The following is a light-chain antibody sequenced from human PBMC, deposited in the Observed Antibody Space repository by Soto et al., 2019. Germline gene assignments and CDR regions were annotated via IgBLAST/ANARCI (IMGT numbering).Light chain of an antibody. CDR3: QRYGGSPYT. Sequence: EIVLTQSPATLSLSPGERATLSCRASQSVRSNYLAWYQQKPGQAPRLLKYGASSRATDIPDRVSGTGSGTDFTVTISRLEPEDFSVYYCQRYGGSPYTFGQGTKLEIK. J-gene: IGKJ2*01. CDR1: QSVRSNY. V-gene: IGKV3-20*01. CDR2: GAS.